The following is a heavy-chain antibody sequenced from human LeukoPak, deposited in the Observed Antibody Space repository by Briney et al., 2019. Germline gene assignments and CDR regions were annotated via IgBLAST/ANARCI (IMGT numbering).Heavy chain of an antibody. CDR2: IWYDGSNK. J-gene: IGHJ5*02. D-gene: IGHD2-2*02. CDR1: GFTFSSSG. V-gene: IGHV3-33*08. Sequence: GGSLRLSCSASGFTFSSSGVHSGRQAPRKWVERGAGIWYDGSNKYYADSVKGRFTISRDNSKNTLYLQMNSLRAEDTAVYYCAREYPLLKTNWFDPWGQGTLVTVSS. CDR3: AREYPLLKTNWFDP.